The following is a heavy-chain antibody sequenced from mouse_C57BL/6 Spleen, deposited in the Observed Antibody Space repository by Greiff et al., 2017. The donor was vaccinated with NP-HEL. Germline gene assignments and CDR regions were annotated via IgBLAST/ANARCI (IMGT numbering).Heavy chain of an antibody. V-gene: IGHV5-9*01. J-gene: IGHJ1*03. CDR2: ISGGGGNT. D-gene: IGHD2-1*01. CDR3: ARHYGSWYFDV. CDR1: GFTFSSYT. Sequence: EVHLVESGGGLVKPGGSLKLSCAASGFTFSSYTMSWVRQTPEKRLEWVATISGGGGNTYYPDSVKGRFTISRDNAKNTLYLQMSSLRSEDTALYYCARHYGSWYFDVWGTGTTVTVSS.